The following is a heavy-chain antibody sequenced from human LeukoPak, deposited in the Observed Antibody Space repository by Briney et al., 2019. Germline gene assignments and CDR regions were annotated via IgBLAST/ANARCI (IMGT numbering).Heavy chain of an antibody. D-gene: IGHD1-1*01. CDR2: IRYDGSNK. J-gene: IGHJ6*03. CDR3: ARGKYPDNDDYMDV. V-gene: IGHV3-30*02. CDR1: GFTFSSYG. Sequence: GGSLRLSCGASGFTFSSYGMHWVRQAPGKGLEWVAFIRYDGSNKYYADSVKGRFTISRDNSKNTLYLQMNSLRAEDTALYYCARGKYPDNDDYMDVWGKGTTVTVSS.